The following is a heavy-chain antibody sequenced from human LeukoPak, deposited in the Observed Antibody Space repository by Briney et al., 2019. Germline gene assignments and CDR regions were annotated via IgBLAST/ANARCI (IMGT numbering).Heavy chain of an antibody. CDR1: GGSISSYY. Sequence: SETLSLTCTVSGGSISSYYWSWFRQPAGKGLEWIGRIYTSGSSNFNPSLKSRVTLSVDTSKNQFSLKLSSVTAADTAIYYCARDSSGWPDGIAFDYWGQGTLVTVSS. CDR2: IYTSGSS. V-gene: IGHV4-4*07. J-gene: IGHJ4*02. D-gene: IGHD6-25*01. CDR3: ARDSSGWPDGIAFDY.